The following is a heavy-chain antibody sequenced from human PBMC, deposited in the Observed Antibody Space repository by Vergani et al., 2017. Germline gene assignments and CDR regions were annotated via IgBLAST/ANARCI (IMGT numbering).Heavy chain of an antibody. D-gene: IGHD1-26*01. CDR1: GGSISSSSYY. CDR3: ARLGGRLFDY. J-gene: IGHJ4*02. Sequence: QLQLQESGPGLVKPSETLSLTCTVSGGSISSSSYYWGWIRQPPGKGLEWIGSIYYSGSTYYNPSLKSRVTISVDTSKNQFSLKLSSVTAVDTAVYYCARLGGRLFDYWGQGTLVTVSS. V-gene: IGHV4-39*01. CDR2: IYYSGST.